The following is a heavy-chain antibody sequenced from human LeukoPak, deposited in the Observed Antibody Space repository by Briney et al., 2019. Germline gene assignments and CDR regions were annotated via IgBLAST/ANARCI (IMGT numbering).Heavy chain of an antibody. Sequence: GGSLRLSCAASGFTFSSYGMHWVRQAPGKGLEWVAVISYDGSNKYYADSVKGRFTTSRDNSKNTLYLQMNSLRAEDTAVYYCAKDLSGSFDPWGQGTLVTVSS. J-gene: IGHJ5*02. CDR3: AKDLSGSFDP. V-gene: IGHV3-30*18. CDR1: GFTFSSYG. D-gene: IGHD5-12*01. CDR2: ISYDGSNK.